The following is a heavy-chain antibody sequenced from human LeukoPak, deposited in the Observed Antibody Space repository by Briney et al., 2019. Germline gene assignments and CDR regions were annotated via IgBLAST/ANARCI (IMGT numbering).Heavy chain of an antibody. J-gene: IGHJ4*02. V-gene: IGHV3-21*01. CDR1: GFTFRSHS. CDR2: ISSSSSYI. CDR3: AREPRNYYDSSLGGY. D-gene: IGHD3-22*01. Sequence: NPGGSLRLSCVASGFTFRSHSMNWVRQAPGKGLEWVSSISSSSSYIYYGDSVKGRFTISRDNAKNSLYLQMNSLRAEDTAVYYCAREPRNYYDSSLGGYWGQGTLVTVSS.